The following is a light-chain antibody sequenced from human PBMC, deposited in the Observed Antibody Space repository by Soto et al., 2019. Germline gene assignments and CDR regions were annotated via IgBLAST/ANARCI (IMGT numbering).Light chain of an antibody. CDR1: ESVGTY. Sequence: EIVLTQSPGILSLSPGERATRSCRASESVGTYLAWYQQKPGQAPRLLIYGASSRATGIPDRFSGSGSGTDFTLTISRLEPEDFAVYYCHQYDNAPQTYGQGTKVDIK. CDR2: GAS. CDR3: HQYDNAPQT. J-gene: IGKJ2*01. V-gene: IGKV3-20*01.